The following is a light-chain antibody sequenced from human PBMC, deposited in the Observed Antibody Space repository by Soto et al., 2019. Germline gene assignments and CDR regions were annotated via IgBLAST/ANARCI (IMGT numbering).Light chain of an antibody. Sequence: QSVLTQPASVYGSPGQSMTISYTGTSSDVGGYNYVSWYQQYPGKAPTVMIYDVSSRPSGVSTRFAGSKSGDTASLTISGLRTEDEADYYCASFTTSNTLVFGTGTKVTVL. CDR3: ASFTTSNTLV. V-gene: IGLV2-14*01. J-gene: IGLJ1*01. CDR1: SSDVGGYNY. CDR2: DVS.